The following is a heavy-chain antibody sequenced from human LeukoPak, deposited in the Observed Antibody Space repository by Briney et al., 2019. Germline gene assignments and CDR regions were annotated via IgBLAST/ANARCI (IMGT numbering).Heavy chain of an antibody. CDR2: IKQDGSEE. Sequence: GGSLRLSCAASGFIFSSYCMSCVREAPGKGLEWVANIKQDGSEEYYVDSVKGRFTISRDNAKNSLYLQMNSLRAEDTAVYYCATQSTTPDYWGQGTLVTVSS. J-gene: IGHJ4*02. CDR3: ATQSTTPDY. CDR1: GFIFSSYC. V-gene: IGHV3-7*01. D-gene: IGHD2-2*01.